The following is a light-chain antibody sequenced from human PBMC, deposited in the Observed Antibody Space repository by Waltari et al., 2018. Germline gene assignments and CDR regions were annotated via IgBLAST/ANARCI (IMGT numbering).Light chain of an antibody. V-gene: IGLV2-14*03. CDR3: SSQASDGVGQ. CDR2: DVT. CDR1: SSAVGASDY. Sequence: QSALTQPASVSGSPGQSITISCTGTSSAVGASDYVSWLQQHPGTAPQVIIYDVTNRSTGVCNGFPGHKSADTASLTISGLHADDEADYCCSSQASDGVGQFGGGTTVTVL. J-gene: IGLJ2*01.